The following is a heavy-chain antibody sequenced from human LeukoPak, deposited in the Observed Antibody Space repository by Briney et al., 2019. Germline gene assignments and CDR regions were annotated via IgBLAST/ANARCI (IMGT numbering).Heavy chain of an antibody. Sequence: SETLSLTCTVSGGSISSYYWSWIRQPPGKGLEWIGYIYYSGSTNYNPSLKSRVTISVDTSKNQFSLTLSSVTAADTAVYYCARGTEYYDFWSGYPQGFYYYYMDVWGKGTTVTVSS. CDR1: GGSISSYY. V-gene: IGHV4-59*01. D-gene: IGHD3-3*01. CDR3: ARGTEYYDFWSGYPQGFYYYYMDV. J-gene: IGHJ6*03. CDR2: IYYSGST.